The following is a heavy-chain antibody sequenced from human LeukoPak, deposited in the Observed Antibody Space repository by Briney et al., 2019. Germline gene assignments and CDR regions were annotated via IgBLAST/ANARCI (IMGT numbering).Heavy chain of an antibody. J-gene: IGHJ4*02. CDR1: GFTVSRNY. CDR2: IYSGGST. D-gene: IGHD2-15*01. Sequence: PGGSLRLSCAASGFTVSRNYMTWVRQAPGKGLEWVSVIYSGGSTYYPDSVRGRFTISRDNAKNSLYLQMNSLRAEDTAVYYCARATYCSGGSCYRSFDYWGQGTLVTVSS. V-gene: IGHV3-66*01. CDR3: ARATYCSGGSCYRSFDY.